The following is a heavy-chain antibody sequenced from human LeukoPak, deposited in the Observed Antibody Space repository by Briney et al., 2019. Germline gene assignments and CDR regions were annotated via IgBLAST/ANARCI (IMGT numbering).Heavy chain of an antibody. V-gene: IGHV4-4*07. CDR3: AREGGEWRLGDYYYYGMDV. J-gene: IGHJ6*02. CDR2: IYTSGGT. Sequence: SETLSLTCTVSGGSISSYYWSWIRQPAGKGLEWIGRIYTSGGTNYNPSLKSRVAMSVDTSKNQFSLKLSSVTAADTAVYYCAREGGEWRLGDYYYYGMDVWGQGTTVTVSS. CDR1: GGSISSYY. D-gene: IGHD3-10*01.